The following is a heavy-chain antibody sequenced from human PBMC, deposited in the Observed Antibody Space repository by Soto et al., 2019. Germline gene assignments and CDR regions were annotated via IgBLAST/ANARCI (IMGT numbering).Heavy chain of an antibody. Sequence: EVQLVESGGGLVQPGGSLKLSCAASGFTFSGSAMHWVRQASGKGLEWVGRIRTKAKSYATADAASVKGRFTISRDDSKNTAYLQMNSLKTEDTAVYYCTTPQLYYGMDVWGQGTTVTVSS. D-gene: IGHD3-10*01. J-gene: IGHJ6*02. V-gene: IGHV3-73*02. CDR1: GFTFSGSA. CDR2: IRTKAKSYAT. CDR3: TTPQLYYGMDV.